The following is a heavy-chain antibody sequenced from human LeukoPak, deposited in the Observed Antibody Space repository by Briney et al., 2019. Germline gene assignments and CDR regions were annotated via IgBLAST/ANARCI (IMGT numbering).Heavy chain of an antibody. D-gene: IGHD1-26*01. Sequence: GGSLRLSCAASGFTFADFAMSWVRQAPGKGLEWVSSITSNGGGTPYADSVKGRFTISRDNSDNTLYLQMNSLRAEDTAVYRCAKDQVGSPADAFDVWGQGTMVTVSS. CDR3: AKDQVGSPADAFDV. V-gene: IGHV3-23*01. CDR1: GFTFADFA. CDR2: ITSNGGGT. J-gene: IGHJ3*01.